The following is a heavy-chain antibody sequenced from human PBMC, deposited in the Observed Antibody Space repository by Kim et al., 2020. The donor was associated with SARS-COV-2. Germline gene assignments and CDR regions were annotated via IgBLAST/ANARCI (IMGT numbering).Heavy chain of an antibody. Sequence: ASVKVSCKASGYTFTRYPMNWVRQAPGRGLEWMGWINTNTGNPTYAQGFTGRFVFSLDTSVSTAYLQISSLKAEDTAVYFCARVFQEYYGSGTYFFGYWGQGSLVTVSS. CDR3: ARVFQEYYGSGTYFFGY. CDR2: INTNTGNP. D-gene: IGHD3-10*01. J-gene: IGHJ4*02. CDR1: GYTFTRYP. V-gene: IGHV7-4-1*02.